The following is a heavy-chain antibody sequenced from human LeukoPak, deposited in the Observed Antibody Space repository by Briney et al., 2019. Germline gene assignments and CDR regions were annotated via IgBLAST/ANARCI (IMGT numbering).Heavy chain of an antibody. CDR3: ARQGDDYGAMDY. CDR1: GYSISTAYY. D-gene: IGHD4/OR15-4a*01. Sequence: SETLSLTCAVSGYSISTAYYWGWIQQPPGKGLEWIATIYHTGTTSYNSSLESRVTMSVDTSKNQFSLKLSSVPAADAAIYYCARQGDDYGAMDYWGQGTLVSVSS. J-gene: IGHJ4*02. CDR2: IYHTGTT. V-gene: IGHV4-38-2*01.